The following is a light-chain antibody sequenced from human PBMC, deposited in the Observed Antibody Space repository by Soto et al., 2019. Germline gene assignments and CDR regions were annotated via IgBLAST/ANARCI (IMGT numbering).Light chain of an antibody. Sequence: QSALTQPTSVSGSPGQSITISCTGNHNDIGTYDYVSWYQQHPGRAPGLLIYGVTTRPSGISDRFSASKSGLTASLTISGLQPEDEADYYCSSFTSNRIYVFGPGTKVTGL. CDR2: GVT. CDR1: HNDIGTYDY. V-gene: IGLV2-14*03. CDR3: SSFTSNRIYV. J-gene: IGLJ1*01.